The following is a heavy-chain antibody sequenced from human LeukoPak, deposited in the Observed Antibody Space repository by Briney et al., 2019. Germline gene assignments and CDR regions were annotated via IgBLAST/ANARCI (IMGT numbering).Heavy chain of an antibody. D-gene: IGHD3-9*01. CDR2: IYSGGST. V-gene: IGHV3-66*01. CDR3: ARDRLHDDSLTGYPAD. J-gene: IGHJ4*02. Sequence: GGSLRLSCADSGFTFSSYYMRWVRQAPGKGLEWVSVIYSGGSTHYADSVKGRFTISRDNSKNPLNLQMNSLRGEDTHVYYCARDRLHDDSLTGYPADWGQGTLVTVSS. CDR1: GFTFSSYY.